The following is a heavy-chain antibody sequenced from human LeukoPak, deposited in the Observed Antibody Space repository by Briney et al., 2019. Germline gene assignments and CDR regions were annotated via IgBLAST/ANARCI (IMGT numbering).Heavy chain of an antibody. Sequence: ASVKVSCKASGYTFTSYGISWVRHAPGQGLEWMGWISTYNGNTNYAREFQGRVTMTTDTSTSTAYMELRSLRSDDTAVYYCARDDCTSASCYLAYWGQGTLVTVSS. CDR2: ISTYNGNT. V-gene: IGHV1-18*01. J-gene: IGHJ4*02. D-gene: IGHD2-2*01. CDR3: ARDDCTSASCYLAY. CDR1: GYTFTSYG.